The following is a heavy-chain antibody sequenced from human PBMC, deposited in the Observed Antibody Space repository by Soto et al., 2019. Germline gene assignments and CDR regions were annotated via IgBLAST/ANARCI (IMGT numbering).Heavy chain of an antibody. CDR1: GFSFSDYY. Sequence: EVQLVESGGGLVQPGGSLRLSCAASGFSFSDYYINWVRQAPGKGLEWVGRTRNKASSYTTDYAAFVKGRVTISRDDSKNLLYLQMNSLKTEDTAVYYCAREGSSSGPDYEYWGQGTLVTVSS. CDR2: TRNKASSYTT. CDR3: AREGSSSGPDYEY. J-gene: IGHJ4*02. D-gene: IGHD3-22*01. V-gene: IGHV3-72*01.